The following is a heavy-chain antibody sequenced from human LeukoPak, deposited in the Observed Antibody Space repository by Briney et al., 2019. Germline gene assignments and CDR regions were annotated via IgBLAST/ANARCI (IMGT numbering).Heavy chain of an antibody. D-gene: IGHD1-26*01. Sequence: SETLSLTCAAYGGSFSGYYWSWIRQPPGKGLEWIGEINHSGSTNYNPSLKSRVTISVDTSKNQFSLKLSSVTAADTAVYYCARQGGSSPFDYWGQGTLVTVSS. CDR3: ARQGGSSPFDY. J-gene: IGHJ4*02. V-gene: IGHV4-34*01. CDR1: GGSFSGYY. CDR2: INHSGST.